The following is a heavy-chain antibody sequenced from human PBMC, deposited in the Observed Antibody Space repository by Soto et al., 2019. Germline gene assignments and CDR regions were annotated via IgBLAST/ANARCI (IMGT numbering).Heavy chain of an antibody. CDR1: GGSISSSSYY. V-gene: IGHV4-39*01. CDR3: TRQGNRSGFRRPIRQFDY. D-gene: IGHD5-18*01. Sequence: QLQLQESGPGLVKPSETLSLTCTVSGGSISSSSYYWGWIRQPPGKGREWVGSIYYSGSTYYNSSRRSRVTISVDTSQNQFALKLSSVTAADTAVYYCTRQGNRSGFRRPIRQFDYWGQGTLVTVSS. J-gene: IGHJ4*02. CDR2: IYYSGST.